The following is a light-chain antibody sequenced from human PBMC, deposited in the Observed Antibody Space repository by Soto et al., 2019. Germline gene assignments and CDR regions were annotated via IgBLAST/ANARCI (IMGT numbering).Light chain of an antibody. CDR1: QSVSSN. Sequence: EIVLTQSPATRSLSAGERATLSCRASQSVSSNLAWYQQKPGQAPRLLISGASTSATGPPARFSGTGSGTEFTLTLSSLQSEDFAFYYCQQYNVWTPTFGQGTKVDIK. V-gene: IGKV3-15*01. CDR2: GAS. CDR3: QQYNVWTPT. J-gene: IGKJ1*01.